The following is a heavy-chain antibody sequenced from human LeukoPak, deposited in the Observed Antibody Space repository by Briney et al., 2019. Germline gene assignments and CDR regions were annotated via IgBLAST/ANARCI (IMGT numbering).Heavy chain of an antibody. Sequence: PSETLSLTCTVSGGSISSSSYYWSWIRQPPGKGLEWIGFISHSGSTYYNPSLKSRVTISVDRSKSQFSLKLSSVTAADTAVYYCARCPEPGYFDYWGQGTLVTVSS. D-gene: IGHD1-14*01. V-gene: IGHV4-30-2*01. CDR3: ARCPEPGYFDY. CDR1: GGSISSSSYY. CDR2: ISHSGST. J-gene: IGHJ4*02.